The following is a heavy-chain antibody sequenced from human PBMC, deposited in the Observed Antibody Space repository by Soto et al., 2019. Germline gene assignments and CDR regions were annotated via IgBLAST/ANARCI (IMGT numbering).Heavy chain of an antibody. D-gene: IGHD3-10*01. CDR2: ISGSGGST. J-gene: IGHJ4*02. V-gene: IGHV3-23*01. Sequence: GGSLRLSCAASGFTFSSYAMSWVRQAPGKGLEWVSAISGSGGSTYYADSVKGRFTISRDDSKNTLYLQMNSLKTEDTAVYYCTTGYNYGSGSSHWGQGTLVTVSS. CDR3: TTGYNYGSGSSH. CDR1: GFTFSSYA.